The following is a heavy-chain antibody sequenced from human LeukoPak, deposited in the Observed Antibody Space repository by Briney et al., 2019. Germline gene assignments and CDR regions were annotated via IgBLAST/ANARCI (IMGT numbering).Heavy chain of an antibody. Sequence: GGSLRLSCAASGFTFSSYAMHWVRQAPGKGLEWVAVILYDGDSKYFADLVKGRFTTSRDNSKKTVSLQLNSLRVEDTGVYYCAKDLDSYGNYPDSWGQGILVTVSS. J-gene: IGHJ4*02. CDR2: ILYDGDSK. V-gene: IGHV3-30*18. CDR3: AKDLDSYGNYPDS. D-gene: IGHD3-16*01. CDR1: GFTFSSYA.